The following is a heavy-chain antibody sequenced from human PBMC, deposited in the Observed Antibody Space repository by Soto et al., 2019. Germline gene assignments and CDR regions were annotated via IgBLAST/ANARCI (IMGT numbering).Heavy chain of an antibody. V-gene: IGHV3-33*01. CDR1: GFTFSSYG. CDR2: IWYDGSNK. J-gene: IGHJ4*02. CDR3: ARDIWGGVVISTQPFDY. Sequence: QVQLVESGGGVVQPGRSLRLSCAASGFTFSSYGMHWVRQAPGTGLEWVAVIWYDGSNKYYADSVKGRLTISRDNYKNTLYLQMNSLGAEDTAVYYCARDIWGGVVISTQPFDYWGQGTLVTVSS. D-gene: IGHD3-3*01.